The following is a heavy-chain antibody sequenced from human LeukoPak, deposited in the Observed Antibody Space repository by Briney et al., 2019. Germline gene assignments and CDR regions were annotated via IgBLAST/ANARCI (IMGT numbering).Heavy chain of an antibody. V-gene: IGHV4-59*08. CDR3: ASSDWNYAR. CDR2: IHYSGST. Sequence: SETLSLTCTVSGGSISSYYWSWMRQPPGKGLEWIGYIHYSGSTNYNPSLKSRVTISVDKSNNQFSLKMSSVTAADTAVYYCASSDWNYARWGQGTLVTVSS. J-gene: IGHJ4*02. CDR1: GGSISSYY. D-gene: IGHD1-7*01.